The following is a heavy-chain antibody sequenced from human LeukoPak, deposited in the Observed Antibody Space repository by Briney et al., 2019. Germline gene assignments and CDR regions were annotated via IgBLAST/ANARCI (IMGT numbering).Heavy chain of an antibody. V-gene: IGHV3-20*04. J-gene: IGHJ4*02. Sequence: GGSLRLSCAASGFTFDDYGMSWVRQAPGKGLEWVSGINWNGGSTGYADSVKGRFTISRDNAKNTVFLQMDNLRSDDTAVYYCIIAPPGYWGLGTLVTVSS. CDR1: GFTFDDYG. D-gene: IGHD2/OR15-2a*01. CDR2: INWNGGST. CDR3: IIAPPGY.